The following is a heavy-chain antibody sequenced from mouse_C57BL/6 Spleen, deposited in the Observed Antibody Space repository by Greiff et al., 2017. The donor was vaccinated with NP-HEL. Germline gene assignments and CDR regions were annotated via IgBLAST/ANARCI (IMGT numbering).Heavy chain of an antibody. CDR3: AKMGGYDVDYFDY. D-gene: IGHD2-2*01. CDR1: GYTFTDYY. CDR2: INPYNGGT. J-gene: IGHJ2*01. Sequence: EVQLQQSGPVLVKPGASVKMSCKASGYTFTDYYINWVKQSPGKSLEWIGVINPYNGGTSYNQKFKGKATLTVDKSSSTAYMELNSLTSEDSAVYYCAKMGGYDVDYFDYWGQGTTLTVSS. V-gene: IGHV1-19*01.